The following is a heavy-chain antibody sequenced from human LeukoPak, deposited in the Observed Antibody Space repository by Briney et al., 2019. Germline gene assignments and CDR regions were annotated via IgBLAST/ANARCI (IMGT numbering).Heavy chain of an antibody. CDR2: INHSGST. CDR3: ARGRAPGY. V-gene: IGHV4-34*01. CDR1: GGSFSGYY. Sequence: SETLSLTCAVYGGSFSGYYWSWIRQPPGKGLEWIGEINHSGSTNYNPSLKSRVTISVDTSKNQFSLKLSSVTAADTAVYYCARGRAPGYWGQGTLVTVSS. J-gene: IGHJ4*02.